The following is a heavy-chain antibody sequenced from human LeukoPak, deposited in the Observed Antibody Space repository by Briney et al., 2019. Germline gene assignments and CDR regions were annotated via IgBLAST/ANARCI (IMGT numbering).Heavy chain of an antibody. CDR2: IYYSGST. CDR1: GGSISGYY. CDR3: ARSSGWHLLLLDY. J-gene: IGHJ4*02. V-gene: IGHV4-59*01. D-gene: IGHD6-25*01. Sequence: PSETLSLTCTVSGGSISGYYWNWIRQPPGKGLEWIGYIYYSGSTNYNPSLKSRVTISVDTSKNQVSLKLRSVTAADTAVYYCARSSGWHLLLLDYWGQGTLVTVSS.